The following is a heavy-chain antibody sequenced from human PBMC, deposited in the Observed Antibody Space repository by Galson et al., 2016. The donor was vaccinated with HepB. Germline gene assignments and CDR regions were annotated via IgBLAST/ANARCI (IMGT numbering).Heavy chain of an antibody. J-gene: IGHJ4*02. Sequence: SVKVSCKASGYTFTTYGITWVRQAPGQGLEWMGWISTYNGNTNYAQKLQGRVTMTADTSTTTAYMELRSLRSDDTAVYYCARDFTKEYSFDYWGQGTLVTVSS. V-gene: IGHV1-18*04. CDR1: GYTFTTYG. CDR2: ISTYNGNT. D-gene: IGHD3-3*01. CDR3: ARDFTKEYSFDY.